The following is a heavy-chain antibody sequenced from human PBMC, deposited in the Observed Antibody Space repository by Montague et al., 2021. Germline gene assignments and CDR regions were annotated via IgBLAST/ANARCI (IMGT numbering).Heavy chain of an antibody. CDR1: GGSISSSSHY. J-gene: IGHJ6*02. CDR2: IYYSGST. Sequence: SETLSLTCTVSGGSISSSSHYWGWIRQPPGKGLEWIGSIYYSGSTYYNPSLKSRVTISVDTSKNQFSLKLSSVTAADTAVYYCARHPHSGYYYYGMDVWGQGTTVTVSS. V-gene: IGHV4-39*01. CDR3: ARHPHSGYYYYGMDV. D-gene: IGHD1-26*01.